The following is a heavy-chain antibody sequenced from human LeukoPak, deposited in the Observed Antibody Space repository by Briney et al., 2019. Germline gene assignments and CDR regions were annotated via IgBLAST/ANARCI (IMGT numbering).Heavy chain of an antibody. Sequence: GGSLRLSCAASGFTFSSYSMNWVRQAPGKGLEWVSSISSSSSYIYYADSVKGRFTISRDDAKNSLYLQMNSLRAEDTAVYYCAGDSPLSGYSSSWFNFDYWGQGTLVTVSS. V-gene: IGHV3-21*01. CDR2: ISSSSSYI. CDR1: GFTFSSYS. CDR3: AGDSPLSGYSSSWFNFDY. D-gene: IGHD6-13*01. J-gene: IGHJ4*02.